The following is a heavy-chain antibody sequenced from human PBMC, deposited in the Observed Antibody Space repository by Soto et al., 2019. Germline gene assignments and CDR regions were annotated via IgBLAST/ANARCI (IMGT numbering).Heavy chain of an antibody. CDR3: ARASSGWYYFDY. D-gene: IGHD6-19*01. Sequence: SETLSLTCTVSGGSISSYYWSWIRQPPGKGLEWIGYIYYSGSTNYNPSLKSRVTISVDTSKNQFSLKLSSVTTADTAVYYCARASSGWYYFDYWGQGTLVTAPQ. CDR2: IYYSGST. J-gene: IGHJ4*02. V-gene: IGHV4-59*01. CDR1: GGSISSYY.